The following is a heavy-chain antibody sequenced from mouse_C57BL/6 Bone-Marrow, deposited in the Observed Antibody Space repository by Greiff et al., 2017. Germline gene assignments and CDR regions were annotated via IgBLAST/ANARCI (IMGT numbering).Heavy chain of an antibody. D-gene: IGHD2-10*02. CDR2: IRNKANGYTT. V-gene: IGHV7-3*01. CDR3: ARYGPYGNYYAMDY. Sequence: EVKVVESGGGLVKPGGSLKLSCAASGFTFTDYYMSWVRQPPGKALEWLGFIRNKANGYTTEYSASVKGRFTISRDNSQSILYLQMNALRAEDSATYYCARYGPYGNYYAMDYWGQGTSVTVSS. CDR1: GFTFTDYY. J-gene: IGHJ4*01.